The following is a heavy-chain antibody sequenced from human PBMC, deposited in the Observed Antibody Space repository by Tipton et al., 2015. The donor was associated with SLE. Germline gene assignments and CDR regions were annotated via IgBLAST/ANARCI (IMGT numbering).Heavy chain of an antibody. CDR3: ARALGYCSGGSCYSDY. Sequence: LRLSCTVSGGSISSYYWSWIRQPPGKGLEWVGYIYYSGSTNYNPSLKSRVTISVDTSKNQFSLKLSSVTAADTAVYYCARALGYCSGGSCYSDYWGQGTLVTVSS. V-gene: IGHV4-59*01. CDR1: GGSISSYY. D-gene: IGHD2-15*01. CDR2: IYYSGST. J-gene: IGHJ4*02.